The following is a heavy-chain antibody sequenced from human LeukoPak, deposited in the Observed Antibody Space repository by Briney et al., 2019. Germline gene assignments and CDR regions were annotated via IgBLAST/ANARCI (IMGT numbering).Heavy chain of an antibody. CDR3: AKPTVNYYDSSGYIDLGYFDY. V-gene: IGHV3-30*18. J-gene: IGHJ4*02. D-gene: IGHD3-22*01. CDR1: GFTFSSYG. CDR2: ISYDGSNK. Sequence: GGSLRLSCAASGFTFSSYGMHWVRQAPGKGLEWVAVISYDGSNKYYADSVKGRFTISRDNSKNTLYLQMNSLRAEDTAVYYCAKPTVNYYDSSGYIDLGYFDYWGQGTLVTVSS.